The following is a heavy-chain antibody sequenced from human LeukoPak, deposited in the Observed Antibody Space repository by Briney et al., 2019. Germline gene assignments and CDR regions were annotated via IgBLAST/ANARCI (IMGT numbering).Heavy chain of an antibody. CDR3: ARGSEYNYGSKFDC. CDR2: INHSGST. Sequence: SETLSLTCAVYGGSFSGYYWSWIRQPPGKGLEWIGEINHSGSTNYNPSLKSRVTISVDTSKNQFSLKLSSVTAADTAVYYCARGSEYNYGSKFDCWGQGTLVTVSS. D-gene: IGHD5-18*01. J-gene: IGHJ4*02. CDR1: GGSFSGYY. V-gene: IGHV4-34*01.